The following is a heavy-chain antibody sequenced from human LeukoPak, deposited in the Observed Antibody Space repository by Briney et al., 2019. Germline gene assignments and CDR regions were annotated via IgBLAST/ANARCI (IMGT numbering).Heavy chain of an antibody. V-gene: IGHV3-30-3*01. Sequence: GGSLRLSCAASGFTFSSYTMHWVRQAPGKGLEXXXLTSYDENRKYYADSVKGRFTISRDNSKNTLYLQMDSLRAEDTAVYYCARDWGYGYGHPFDYWGQGTLVTVSS. D-gene: IGHD5-18*01. J-gene: IGHJ4*02. CDR2: TSYDENRK. CDR1: GFTFSSYT. CDR3: ARDWGYGYGHPFDY.